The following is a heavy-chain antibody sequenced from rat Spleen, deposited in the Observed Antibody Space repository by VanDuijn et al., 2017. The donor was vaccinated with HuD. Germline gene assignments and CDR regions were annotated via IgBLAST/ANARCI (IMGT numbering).Heavy chain of an antibody. CDR2: IWGNGNT. CDR3: TRGLPRDDTIYYYAHYFTP. Sequence: QVQLKESGPGLVQPSQTLSLTCTVSGFSLRHYGVLWVRQPPGKGLEWMGLIWGNGNTSYNSVLKSRMSIRRDTTNRQVFLKMNSLQPEDPTMYFCTRGLPRDDTIYYYAHYFTPWGQGVMPTVSS. D-gene: IGHD1-1*01. J-gene: IGHJ2*01. V-gene: IGHV2-13*01. CDR1: GFSLRHYG.